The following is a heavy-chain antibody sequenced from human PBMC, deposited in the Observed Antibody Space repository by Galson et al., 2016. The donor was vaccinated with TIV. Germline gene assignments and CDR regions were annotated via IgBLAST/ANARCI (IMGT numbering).Heavy chain of an antibody. Sequence: PALVKPTQTLTLTCTLSGFSLRTSGVRVSWIRQPPGKALEGLARIDWDGGNFYSTSLKTRLTISKDTSNNQVVLTMTNMEPVDTALYYCARTPLILWSAFDIWGQGTMVTVSS. D-gene: IGHD3-9*01. J-gene: IGHJ3*02. V-gene: IGHV2-70*04. CDR1: GFSLRTSGVR. CDR2: IDWDGGN. CDR3: ARTPLILWSAFDI.